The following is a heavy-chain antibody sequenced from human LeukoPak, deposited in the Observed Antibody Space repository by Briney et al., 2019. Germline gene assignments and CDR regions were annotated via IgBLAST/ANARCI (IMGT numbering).Heavy chain of an antibody. J-gene: IGHJ2*01. Sequence: SGGSLRLSRAASGFTFNNYDMHWVRQVTGKGLEWVSAIGTADDIYYPDSVKGRFTISRENAKNSLYLQMNSLRAGDTAVYFCARSTTDWYLDLWGRGTLVTVSS. CDR1: GFTFNNYD. V-gene: IGHV3-13*01. CDR2: IGTADDI. D-gene: IGHD4-17*01. CDR3: ARSTTDWYLDL.